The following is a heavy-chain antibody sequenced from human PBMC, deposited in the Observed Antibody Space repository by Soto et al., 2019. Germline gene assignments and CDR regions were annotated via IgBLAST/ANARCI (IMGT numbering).Heavy chain of an antibody. V-gene: IGHV4-59*12. CDR3: TKSSTGYGGAL. D-gene: IGHD3-16*01. Sequence: QVQLQESGPGLVKPSETLSLTCTVSGDSISNSYWTWMRQPPGKGLEWTGHIHYTGTTDYNPSLKSRVTISIDTSKNQFSLNLSSVTAADTAVYYCTKSSTGYGGALWGQGTLVTVSP. CDR1: GDSISNSY. J-gene: IGHJ4*02. CDR2: IHYTGTT.